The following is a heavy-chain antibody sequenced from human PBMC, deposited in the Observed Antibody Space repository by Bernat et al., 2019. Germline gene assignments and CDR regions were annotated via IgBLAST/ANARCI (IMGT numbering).Heavy chain of an antibody. J-gene: IGHJ4*02. Sequence: EVQLVESGGGLVQPGGSLRLSCAASGFTVSSNYMSWVRQAPGKGLEWVSVIYSGGSTYYADSVKGRFTISRDNSKNTLYLQMNSLRAEDTAVYYCAKLGEGYCSGGSCYGDLDYWGQGTLVTVSS. CDR3: AKLGEGYCSGGSCYGDLDY. V-gene: IGHV3-66*01. CDR1: GFTVSSNY. D-gene: IGHD2-15*01. CDR2: IYSGGST.